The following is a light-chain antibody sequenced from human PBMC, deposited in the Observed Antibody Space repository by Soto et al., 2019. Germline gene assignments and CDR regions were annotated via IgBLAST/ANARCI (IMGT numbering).Light chain of an antibody. CDR2: AAS. CDR3: QQYYDYFRT. V-gene: IGKV1-8*01. J-gene: IGKJ1*01. CDR1: QGISSY. Sequence: AIRMTQSPSSLSASTGDRVNITYRASQGISSYLAWYQQKPGKAPKLLIYAASTLQSGVPSRFSGSGSGIDFTLTISCLQSEDFATYYCQQYYDYFRTFGQGTKVEIK.